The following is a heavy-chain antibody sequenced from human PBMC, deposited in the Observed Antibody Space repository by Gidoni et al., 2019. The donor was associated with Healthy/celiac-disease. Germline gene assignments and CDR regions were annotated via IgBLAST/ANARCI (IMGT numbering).Heavy chain of an antibody. D-gene: IGHD4-17*01. CDR2: IYYSGST. CDR3: ARALPTVVIDY. V-gene: IGHV4-59*01. CDR1: GGSISSYY. J-gene: IGHJ4*02. Sequence: QVQLQESGPGLVKPSETLSLTCTVSGGSISSYYWSWIRQPPGKGLEWIGYIYYSGSTNYNPSLKSRVTISVDTSKNQFSLKLSSVTAADTAVYYCARALPTVVIDYWGQGTLVTVSS.